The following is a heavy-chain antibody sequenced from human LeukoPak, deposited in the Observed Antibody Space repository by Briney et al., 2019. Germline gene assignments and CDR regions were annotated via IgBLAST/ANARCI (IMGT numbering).Heavy chain of an antibody. Sequence: GASVKVSCKASGYTFTSYYMHWVRQAPGQGLEWMGIINPSGGSTSYAQKFQGRVTMTRDTSTSTVYMELSSLRSEDTAVYYCASTGGYSYGLYYYYYMGVWGKGTTVTVSS. CDR1: GYTFTSYY. CDR2: INPSGGST. V-gene: IGHV1-46*03. J-gene: IGHJ6*03. D-gene: IGHD5-18*01. CDR3: ASTGGYSYGLYYYYYMGV.